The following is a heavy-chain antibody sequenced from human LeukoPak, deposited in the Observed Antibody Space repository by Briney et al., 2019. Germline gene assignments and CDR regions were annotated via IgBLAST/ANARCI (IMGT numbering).Heavy chain of an antibody. J-gene: IGHJ4*02. CDR3: ARQEVLSGSGSYFDS. Sequence: SETLSLTCAVYGGSFSGYSWNWIRQPPGKGLEWIGETNHSGSTNYNPSLKSRVTISVDTSKNQFSLKLSSVTAADTAVYYCARQEVLSGSGSYFDSWGQGTLVTVSS. D-gene: IGHD3-10*01. V-gene: IGHV4-34*01. CDR2: TNHSGST. CDR1: GGSFSGYS.